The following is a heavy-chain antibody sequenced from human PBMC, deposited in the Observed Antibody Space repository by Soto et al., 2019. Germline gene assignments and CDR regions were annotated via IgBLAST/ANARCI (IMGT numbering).Heavy chain of an antibody. CDR1: GFTFSSYA. J-gene: IGHJ3*02. CDR3: ARDPYDSSGYYFEDDAFDI. V-gene: IGHV3-30-3*01. D-gene: IGHD3-22*01. CDR2: ISYDGSNK. Sequence: GGSLRLSCAASGFTFSSYAMHWVRQAPGKGLEWVAVISYDGSNKYYADSVKGRFTISRDNSKNTLYLQMNSLRAEDTAVYYCARDPYDSSGYYFEDDAFDIWGQGTMVTVSS.